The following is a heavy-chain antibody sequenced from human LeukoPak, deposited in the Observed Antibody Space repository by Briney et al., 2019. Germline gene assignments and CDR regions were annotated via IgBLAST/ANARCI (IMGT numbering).Heavy chain of an antibody. D-gene: IGHD2-15*01. Sequence: GGSLKLSCEASGFAFSSYGMHGVRQAPGKGLEWVAVKWYDGGNKYYADSVKGRFTISRDNSKNTLYLQMNSLRAEDTAVYYCARDWGVVVAATFDFDIWGQGTMVTVSS. J-gene: IGHJ3*02. CDR1: GFAFSSYG. V-gene: IGHV3-33*01. CDR2: KWYDGGNK. CDR3: ARDWGVVVAATFDFDI.